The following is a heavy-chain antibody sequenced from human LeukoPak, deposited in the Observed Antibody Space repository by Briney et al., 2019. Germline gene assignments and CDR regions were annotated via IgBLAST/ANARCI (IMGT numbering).Heavy chain of an antibody. J-gene: IGHJ4*02. D-gene: IGHD3-22*01. CDR3: AKDLGYETYYYDSSGYQPAFDY. V-gene: IGHV3-23*01. CDR2: ISGSGGST. Sequence: GGSLRLSCAASGFAFSSFAMSWVRQAPGKGLEWVSAISGSGGSTYYADSVKGRFTISRDNSKNTLYLQMNSLRAEDTAVYYCAKDLGYETYYYDSSGYQPAFDYWGQGTLVTVSS. CDR1: GFAFSSFA.